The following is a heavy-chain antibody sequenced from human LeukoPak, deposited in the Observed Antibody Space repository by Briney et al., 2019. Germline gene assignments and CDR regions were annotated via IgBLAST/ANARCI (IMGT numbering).Heavy chain of an antibody. J-gene: IGHJ4*02. CDR1: GYTFTGYY. CDR2: INPNSGGT. Sequence: ASVKVSCKASGYTFTGYYVHWVRQAPGQGLEWMGWINPNSGGTNYAQKFQGRVTMTRDTSISTAYMELSRLRSDDTAVYYCARGDVVAVAAPRTFDYWGQGTLVTVSS. CDR3: ARGDVVAVAAPRTFDY. D-gene: IGHD2-15*01. V-gene: IGHV1-2*02.